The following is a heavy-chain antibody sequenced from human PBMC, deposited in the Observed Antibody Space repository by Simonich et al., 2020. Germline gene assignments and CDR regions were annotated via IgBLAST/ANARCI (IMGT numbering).Heavy chain of an antibody. CDR1: GYSFTSYW. Sequence: EVQLVQSGAAVKKHGESLKISCKGSGYSFTSYWIGWVRQMPGKGLEWRGITYPCASDTRYSPSFQGQVTISADKSISTAYLQWSSLKASDTAMYYCARQLNDFDIWGQGTMVTVSS. V-gene: IGHV5-51*01. CDR2: TYPCASDT. CDR3: ARQLNDFDI. J-gene: IGHJ3*02. D-gene: IGHD1-1*01.